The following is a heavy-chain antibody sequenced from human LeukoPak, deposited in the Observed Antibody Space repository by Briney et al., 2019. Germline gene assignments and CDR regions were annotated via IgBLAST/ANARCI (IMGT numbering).Heavy chain of an antibody. J-gene: IGHJ6*04. CDR3: AELGITMIGGV. D-gene: IGHD3-10*02. V-gene: IGHV3-21*05. CDR2: ISSSSSYI. Sequence: GGSLRLSCATSGFPFSSYSMNWVRQAPGEGLEWVSYISSSSSYIYYADSVKGRFTISRDNAKNSLYLQMNSLRAEDTAVYYCAELGITMIGGVWGKGTTVTISS. CDR1: GFPFSSYS.